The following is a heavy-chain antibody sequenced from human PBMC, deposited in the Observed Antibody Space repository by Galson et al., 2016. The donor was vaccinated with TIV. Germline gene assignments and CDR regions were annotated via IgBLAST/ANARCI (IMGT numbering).Heavy chain of an antibody. Sequence: SVKVSCKASGVTFSLHAISWVRQAPGQGLEWMGGIIPMFGTANYAQKFQGRATITADESTNTAYMELSSLRSKDAAVYYCARGRGYYFGSGSSYFDYWGQGSLVTVSS. J-gene: IGHJ4*02. CDR2: IIPMFGTA. D-gene: IGHD3-10*01. CDR1: GVTFSLHA. V-gene: IGHV1-69*13. CDR3: ARGRGYYFGSGSSYFDY.